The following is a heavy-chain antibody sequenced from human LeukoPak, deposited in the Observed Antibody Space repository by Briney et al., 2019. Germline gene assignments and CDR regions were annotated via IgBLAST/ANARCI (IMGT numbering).Heavy chain of an antibody. CDR3: ARVMGRGAMAPFDY. CDR1: GFTFSSYA. V-gene: IGHV3-30-3*01. J-gene: IGHJ4*02. CDR2: ISYDGSNK. Sequence: GRSLRLSCAASGFTFSSYAMHWVRRAPGKGLEWVAVISYDGSNKYYADSVKGRFTISRDNSKNTLYLQMNSLRAEDTAVYYCARVMGRGAMAPFDYWGQGTLVTVSS. D-gene: IGHD3-16*01.